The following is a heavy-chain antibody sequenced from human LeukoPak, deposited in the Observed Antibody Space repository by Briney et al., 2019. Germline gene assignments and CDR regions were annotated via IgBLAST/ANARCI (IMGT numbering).Heavy chain of an antibody. D-gene: IGHD6-19*01. CDR1: GFTFSSYA. V-gene: IGHV3-23*01. CDR3: AAVAVYRPLDY. J-gene: IGHJ4*02. Sequence: GLSLRLSCAASGFTFSSYAMSWVRQARGKGLEWVSAISGSGASTNYADSVKGRFTISRDNSKNTLYLQMNSLRAEDTAVYYCAAVAVYRPLDYWGQGTLVTVSS. CDR2: ISGSGAST.